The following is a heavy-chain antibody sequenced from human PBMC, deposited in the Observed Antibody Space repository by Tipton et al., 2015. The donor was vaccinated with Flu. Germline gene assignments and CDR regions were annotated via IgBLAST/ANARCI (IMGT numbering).Heavy chain of an antibody. V-gene: IGHV1-2*06. Sequence: QSRAEVKKPGASVKVSCKASGYTFTGYYMHWVRQAPGQGLEWMGRINPNSGGTNYAQKFQGRVTMTRDTSISTAYMELSRLRSDDTAVYYCAREDGDRINYYYYGMDVWGQGTTVTVSS. J-gene: IGHJ6*02. CDR3: AREDGDRINYYYYGMDV. D-gene: IGHD4-17*01. CDR2: INPNSGGT. CDR1: GYTFTGYY.